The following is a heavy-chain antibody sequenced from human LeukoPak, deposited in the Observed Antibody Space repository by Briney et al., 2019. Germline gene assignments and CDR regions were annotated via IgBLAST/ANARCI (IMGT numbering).Heavy chain of an antibody. CDR1: GGSINRFY. CDR2: IYSNGSP. J-gene: IGHJ3*02. Sequence: SETLSLTCSVSGGSINRFYFSWIRQPAGKGLEWIGRIYSNGSPDDNPSLKSRVTMSVDTSKNQVFLKLSSVTVADTAVYYCARAYPSGYFDVFDIWGQGTMVTVSS. CDR3: ARAYPSGYFDVFDI. D-gene: IGHD3-22*01. V-gene: IGHV4-4*07.